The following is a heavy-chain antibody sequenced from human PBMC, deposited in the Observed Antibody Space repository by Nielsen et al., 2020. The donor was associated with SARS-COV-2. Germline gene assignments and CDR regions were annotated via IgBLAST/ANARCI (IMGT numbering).Heavy chain of an antibody. Sequence: GESLKISCAASGFTFRNYAMSWVRQAPGKGLEWVSSINSAGDVTYYTGSVKGRFTVSRDNSKSMVYLQMHSLRVEDSALYYCAKVAPTYIAAAAAHYWGQGIVVTVSS. CDR2: INSAGDVT. J-gene: IGHJ4*02. CDR1: GFTFRNYA. CDR3: AKVAPTYIAAAAAHY. D-gene: IGHD6-13*01. V-gene: IGHV3-23*01.